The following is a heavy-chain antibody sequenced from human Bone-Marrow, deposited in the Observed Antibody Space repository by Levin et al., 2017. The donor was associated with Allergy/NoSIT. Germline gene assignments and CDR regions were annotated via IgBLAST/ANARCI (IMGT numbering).Heavy chain of an antibody. J-gene: IGHJ4*02. CDR2: ISAYDNNT. D-gene: IGHD3/OR15-3a*01. V-gene: IGHV1-18*04. CDR1: GYSFSSYA. Sequence: ASVKVSCKAFGYSFSSYAMSWVRQAPGHGLEWMGWISAYDNNTRYAQKLQGRITITADKSTSTAYMELRGLGSEDTAVYYCAGSSSGTGHFDSWGQGTLVTVSS. CDR3: AGSSSGTGHFDS.